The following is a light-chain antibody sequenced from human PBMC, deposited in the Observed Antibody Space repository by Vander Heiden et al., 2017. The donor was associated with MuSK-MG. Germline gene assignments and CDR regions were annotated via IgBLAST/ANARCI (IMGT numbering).Light chain of an antibody. CDR1: HNINRY. CDR2: AAS. CDR3: QQSDSMAWA. V-gene: IGKV1-39*01. Sequence: DIQMTQSPSSLSAFVGDRVTITCRASHNINRYVNWYQQKPGKAPKILIYAASSLQSGVPSRFSGSGSGTDFTLTISSLQPEDFAIYYCQQSDSMAWAFGQGTKVEIK. J-gene: IGKJ1*01.